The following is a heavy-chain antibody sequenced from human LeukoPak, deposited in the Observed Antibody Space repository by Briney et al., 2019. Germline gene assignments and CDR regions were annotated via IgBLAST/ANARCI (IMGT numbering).Heavy chain of an antibody. D-gene: IGHD3-10*01. V-gene: IGHV3-21*01. CDR1: EFTFSTYS. CDR2: ISSSSCYI. CDR3: ARDITHGPIDY. J-gene: IGHJ4*02. Sequence: PGGSLRLSCAASEFTFSTYSMSWVRQAPGKGLEWVSSISSSSCYIYYADSVKGRFTISRDNAKNSLYLQMNSLRAEDTAVYYCARDITHGPIDYWGQGTLVTVSS.